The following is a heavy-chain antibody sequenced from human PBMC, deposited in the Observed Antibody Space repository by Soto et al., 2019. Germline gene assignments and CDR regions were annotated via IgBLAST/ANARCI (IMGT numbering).Heavy chain of an antibody. CDR3: ARVGHITNYGMAV. V-gene: IGHV1-69*01. D-gene: IGHD1-26*01. Sequence: QVQLVQSGAEVKKPGSSVKVSCEASGGTFSSYPINWVRQAPGQGLEWMGGIIPFFGTSNYAQKFQGRVTITADDSTSTAYIELRILRSEDTVVYYSARVGHITNYGMAVWGQGTTVTVSS. CDR2: IIPFFGTS. CDR1: GGTFSSYP. J-gene: IGHJ6*02.